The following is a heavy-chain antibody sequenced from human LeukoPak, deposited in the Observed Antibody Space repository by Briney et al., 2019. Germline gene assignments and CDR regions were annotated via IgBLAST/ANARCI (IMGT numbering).Heavy chain of an antibody. Sequence: GGSLRLSCAASGFTLSSYAMHWVRQAPGKGLEYVSAISKNGGNTYYANSVKGRFCISRDNSKNTLYLQMGSLRTEDMAVYYCARVGEGRYYQYYYMDVWGKGTTVTVSS. CDR3: ARVGEGRYYQYYYMDV. V-gene: IGHV3-64*01. D-gene: IGHD1-26*01. CDR2: ISKNGGNT. J-gene: IGHJ6*03. CDR1: GFTLSSYA.